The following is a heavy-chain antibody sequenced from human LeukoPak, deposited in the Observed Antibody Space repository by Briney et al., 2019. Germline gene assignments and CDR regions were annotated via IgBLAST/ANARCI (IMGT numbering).Heavy chain of an antibody. V-gene: IGHV1-69*04. J-gene: IGHJ3*02. D-gene: IGHD3-9*01. CDR2: IIPILGIA. CDR1: GGTFSSYA. Sequence: WASAKVSCKASGGTFSSYAISWVRQAPGQGLEWMGRIIPILGIANYAQKFQGRVTITADKSTSTAYMELSSLRSEDTAVYYCARDRPPGGLRYFDWLGAFDIWGQGTMVTVSS. CDR3: ARDRPPGGLRYFDWLGAFDI.